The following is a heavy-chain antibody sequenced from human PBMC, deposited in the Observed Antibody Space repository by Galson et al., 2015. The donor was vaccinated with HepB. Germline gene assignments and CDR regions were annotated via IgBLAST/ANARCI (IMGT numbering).Heavy chain of an antibody. CDR3: ARDPRIVGATVYGMDV. Sequence: SLRLSCAASGFTFSSYGMHWVRQAPGKGLEWVAVIWYDGSNKYYADSVKGRFTISRNNSKNTLYLQMNSLRAEDTAVYYCARDPRIVGATVYGMDVWGQGTTVTVSS. CDR2: IWYDGSNK. V-gene: IGHV3-33*01. D-gene: IGHD1-26*01. J-gene: IGHJ6*02. CDR1: GFTFSSYG.